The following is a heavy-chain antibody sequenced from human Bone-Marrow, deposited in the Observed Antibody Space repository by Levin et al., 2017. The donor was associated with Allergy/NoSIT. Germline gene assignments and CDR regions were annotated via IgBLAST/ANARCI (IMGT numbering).Heavy chain of an antibody. CDR3: ARDPFKGSGSYYNVHY. CDR2: IYHSGST. Sequence: PSETLSLTCTVSGYSISSGYYWGWIRQPPGKGLEWIGSIYHSGSTYYNPSLKSRVTISVDTSKNQFSLKLSSVTAADTAVYYCARDPFKGSGSYYNVHYWGQGTLVTVSS. V-gene: IGHV4-38-2*02. D-gene: IGHD3-10*01. J-gene: IGHJ4*02. CDR1: GYSISSGYY.